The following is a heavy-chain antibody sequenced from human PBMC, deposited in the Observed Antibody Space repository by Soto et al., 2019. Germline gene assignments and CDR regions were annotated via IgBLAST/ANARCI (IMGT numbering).Heavy chain of an antibody. V-gene: IGHV4-59*01. D-gene: IGHD3-16*02. CDR2: IYYSGST. J-gene: IGHJ4*02. Sequence: SETLSLTCTVSGDSISSYYWSWIRQPPGKGLEWIGYIYYSGSTNYNPSLKSRVTISVDTSKNQFSLNLSSVTAADTAVYYCARYLNYDYVWGSYRPAYYFDYWGQGTLVTVS. CDR1: GDSISSYY. CDR3: ARYLNYDYVWGSYRPAYYFDY.